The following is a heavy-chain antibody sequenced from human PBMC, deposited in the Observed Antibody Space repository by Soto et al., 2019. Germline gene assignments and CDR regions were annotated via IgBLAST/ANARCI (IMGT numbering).Heavy chain of an antibody. V-gene: IGHV3-30-3*01. J-gene: IGHJ3*02. CDR1: GFTFSSSV. Sequence: QVQLVESGGGVVQPGRSLRLSCAASGFTFSSSVMHWVRQAPGKGLEWVALISYDGSNKYYADSVKGRFTISRDNSKNTLFLQMSTLRAEDTAVYYCARQWLVGADAFDIWGQGTMVTVSS. CDR2: ISYDGSNK. D-gene: IGHD6-19*01. CDR3: ARQWLVGADAFDI.